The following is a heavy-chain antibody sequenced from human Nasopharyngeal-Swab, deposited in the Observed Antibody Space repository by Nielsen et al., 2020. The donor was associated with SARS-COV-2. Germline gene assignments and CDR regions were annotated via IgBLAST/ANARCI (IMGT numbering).Heavy chain of an antibody. J-gene: IGHJ4*02. V-gene: IGHV2-70*01. CDR2: IDWDDDK. D-gene: IGHD5-18*01. CDR3: ARLRGYSYGIDY. Sequence: WIRQPPGKALEWLALIDWDDDKYYSTSLKTRLTISKDTPKNQVVLTMTNMDPVDTATYYCARLRGYSYGIDYWGQGTLVTVSS.